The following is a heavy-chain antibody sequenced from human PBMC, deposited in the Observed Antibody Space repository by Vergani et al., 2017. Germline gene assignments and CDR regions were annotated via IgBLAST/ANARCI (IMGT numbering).Heavy chain of an antibody. CDR3: SVDDIRAGITGTSFDY. Sequence: QLQLQESGPGLVKPSETLSLTCTVSGGSISSSSYYWGWIRQPPGKGLEWIGSIYYSGSTYYNPSLKSRVTISVDTSKNQFSLKLSSVTAADTAVYYCSVDDIRAGITGTSFDYWGQGTLVTVSS. CDR2: IYYSGST. J-gene: IGHJ4*02. D-gene: IGHD1-20*01. CDR1: GGSISSSSYY. V-gene: IGHV4-39*07.